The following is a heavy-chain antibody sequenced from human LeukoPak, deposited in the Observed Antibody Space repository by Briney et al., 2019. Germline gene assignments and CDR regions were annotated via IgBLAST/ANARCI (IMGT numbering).Heavy chain of an antibody. V-gene: IGHV5-10-1*01. Sequence: GESLKISCKGSGYSFTSYWISWVRQMPGKGLEWMGRIDPSDSYTNYSPSFQGHVAISADKSICTAYLQWSSLKASDTAMYYCARHVHRYCSSTSCLPLDYWGQGTLVTVSS. J-gene: IGHJ4*02. D-gene: IGHD2-2*01. CDR2: IDPSDSYT. CDR3: ARHVHRYCSSTSCLPLDY. CDR1: GYSFTSYW.